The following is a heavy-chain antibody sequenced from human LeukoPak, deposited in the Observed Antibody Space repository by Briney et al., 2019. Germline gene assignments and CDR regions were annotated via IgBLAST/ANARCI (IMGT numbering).Heavy chain of an antibody. V-gene: IGHV4-30-2*01. D-gene: IGHD3-22*01. Sequence: SETLSLTCTVSGGSISSGGYYWSWIRQPPGKGLEWIGYIYHSGSTYYNPSLKSRVTISVDRSKNQFSLKLSSVTAADTAVYYCARDDSYYYDSSGYVGYWGQGTLVSVSS. J-gene: IGHJ4*02. CDR2: IYHSGST. CDR1: GGSISSGGYY. CDR3: ARDDSYYYDSSGYVGY.